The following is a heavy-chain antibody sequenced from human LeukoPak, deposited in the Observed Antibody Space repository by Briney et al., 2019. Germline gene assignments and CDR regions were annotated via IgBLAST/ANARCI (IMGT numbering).Heavy chain of an antibody. CDR1: GYTFTGYY. J-gene: IGHJ5*02. D-gene: IGHD6-19*01. V-gene: IGHV1-2*02. CDR2: INPNSGGT. CDR3: ARDGAVAGRFTRMDNWFDP. Sequence: ASVKVSCKASGYTFTGYYMHWVRQAPGQGLEWMGWINPNSGGTNYAQKFQGRVTMTRDTSISTAYMELSRLRSDDTAVYYCARDGAVAGRFTRMDNWFDPWGQGTLVTVSP.